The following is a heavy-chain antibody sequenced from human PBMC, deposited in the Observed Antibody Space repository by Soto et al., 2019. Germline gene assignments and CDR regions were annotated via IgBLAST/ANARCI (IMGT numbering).Heavy chain of an antibody. J-gene: IGHJ6*02. Sequence: QVQLVESGGGVVQPGRSLRLSCAASGFTFSSYGMHWVRQAPGKGLEWVAVIWYDGSNKYYADSVKGRFTISRDNSKNTLYLQMNSLRAEDTAEYYCARTQDPDYYYGMDVWGQGTTVTVSS. CDR3: ARTQDPDYYYGMDV. CDR2: IWYDGSNK. CDR1: GFTFSSYG. V-gene: IGHV3-33*01.